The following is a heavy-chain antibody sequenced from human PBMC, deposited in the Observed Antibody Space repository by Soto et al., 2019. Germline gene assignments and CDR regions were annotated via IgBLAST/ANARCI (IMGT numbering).Heavy chain of an antibody. J-gene: IGHJ4*02. Sequence: QVQLVESGGGVVQPGRSLRLSCAASGFTFSSYGMHWVRQAPGKGLEWVAVISYDGSNKYYADSVKGRFTISRDNSKNTLYLQMNSLRAEDTAVYYCAKDRQGVIVNGVFDYWGQGTLVTVSS. D-gene: IGHD3-16*02. V-gene: IGHV3-30*18. CDR1: GFTFSSYG. CDR3: AKDRQGVIVNGVFDY. CDR2: ISYDGSNK.